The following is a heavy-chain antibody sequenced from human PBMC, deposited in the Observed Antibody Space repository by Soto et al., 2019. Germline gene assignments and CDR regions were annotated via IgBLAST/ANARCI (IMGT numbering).Heavy chain of an antibody. D-gene: IGHD3-9*01. CDR2: IIPIFGTA. V-gene: IGHV1-69*13. Sequence: GASVKVSCKASGGTFSSYTFSWVRQAPGQGLEWMGGIIPIFGTANYAQKFQGRVTITADESTSTAYMELSGLRSDDTAVYYCARGMYNDILTGYYNEFDYWGQGTLVTVSS. J-gene: IGHJ4*02. CDR1: GGTFSSYT. CDR3: ARGMYNDILTGYYNEFDY.